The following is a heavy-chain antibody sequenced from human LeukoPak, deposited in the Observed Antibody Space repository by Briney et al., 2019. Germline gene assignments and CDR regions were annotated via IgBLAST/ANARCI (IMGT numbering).Heavy chain of an antibody. V-gene: IGHV3-23*01. CDR1: GFTFSTYA. CDR3: TRVGYIDEGIDY. D-gene: IGHD5-24*01. J-gene: IGHJ4*02. CDR2: LSGNGNTI. Sequence: PGGSLRLSCAASGFTFSTYAMSWVRQAPGKGLECVSALSGNGNTIYYADSVKGRFTISRDNSKNTLSLQMNSLRAEDTAIYYCTRVGYIDEGIDYWGQGTLVTVSS.